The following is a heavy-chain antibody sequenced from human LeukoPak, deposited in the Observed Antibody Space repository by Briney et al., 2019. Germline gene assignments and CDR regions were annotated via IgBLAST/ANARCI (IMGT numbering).Heavy chain of an antibody. CDR1: GFTFSTYA. CDR2: ISDSGPNT. D-gene: IGHD5/OR15-5a*01. V-gene: IGHV3-23*01. CDR3: AKDVSPRPWYFDL. Sequence: GGSLRLSCAASGFTFSTYAVSWVRQAPGRGLEWISAISDSGPNTYYADSVKGRFTISRDNSRSTLYLQLNSLRTEDTGTYFCAKDVSPRPWYFDLRGRGTLVNVSS. J-gene: IGHJ2*01.